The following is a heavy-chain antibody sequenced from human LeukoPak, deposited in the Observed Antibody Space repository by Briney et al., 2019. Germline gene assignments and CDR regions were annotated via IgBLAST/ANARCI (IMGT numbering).Heavy chain of an antibody. CDR3: ARAGYDDFWSGYYIVDY. J-gene: IGHJ4*02. CDR2: ISTSSTTI. V-gene: IGHV3-48*01. D-gene: IGHD3-3*01. Sequence: GGSLRLSCAAPGFTFSSYSMNWVRQAPGKGLEWVSYISTSSTTIYYADSVKGRFTISRDNAENSLYLQMNSLRAEDTAVYYCARAGYDDFWSGYYIVDYWGQGTLVTVSS. CDR1: GFTFSSYS.